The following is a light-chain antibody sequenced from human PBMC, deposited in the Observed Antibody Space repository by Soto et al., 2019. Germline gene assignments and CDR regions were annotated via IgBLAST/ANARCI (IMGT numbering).Light chain of an antibody. Sequence: EIVLTQSPGTLSLSPGERATLSCRASQSVSSNLAWYQHKPGQAPRLLIYGASSRATGIPDRFSGSGSGTDFTLTISRLEPEDFAVYYCQQYGSSPWTFGQGTKLDIK. CDR3: QQYGSSPWT. V-gene: IGKV3-20*01. J-gene: IGKJ1*01. CDR1: QSVSSN. CDR2: GAS.